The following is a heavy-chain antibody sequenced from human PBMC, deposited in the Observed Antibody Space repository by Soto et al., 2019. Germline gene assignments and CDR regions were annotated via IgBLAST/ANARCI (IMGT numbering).Heavy chain of an antibody. CDR2: IYHSGST. D-gene: IGHD1-26*01. CDR3: ARVSGSYYYGMDV. Sequence: QPPGKGLEWIGEIYHSGSTNYNPSLKSRVTISVDKSKNQFSLKLSSVTAADTAVYYCARVSGSYYYGMDVWGQGTTVTVSS. V-gene: IGHV4-4*02. J-gene: IGHJ6*02.